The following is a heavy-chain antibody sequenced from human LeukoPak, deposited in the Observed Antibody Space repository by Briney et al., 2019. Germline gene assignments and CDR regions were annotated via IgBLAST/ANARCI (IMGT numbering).Heavy chain of an antibody. CDR3: ARDLDDYVTFDY. D-gene: IGHD4-17*01. CDR1: GYTFTSYG. J-gene: IGHJ4*02. Sequence: ASVTVSCKASGYTFTSYGISWVRQAPGQGLEWMGWINPNGGGTNYAQKFQGRVTMTRDTSISTAYMELSRLRSDDTAVYYCARDLDDYVTFDYWGQGTLVTVSS. CDR2: INPNGGGT. V-gene: IGHV1-2*02.